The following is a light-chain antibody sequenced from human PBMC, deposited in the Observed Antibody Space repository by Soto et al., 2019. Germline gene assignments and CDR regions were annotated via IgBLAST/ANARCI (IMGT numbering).Light chain of an antibody. CDR2: GAS. Sequence: AIQMTQSPSSLSASVGDRVTITCRASQDIRNDLGWFQQKPGKAPRLLIYGASSLQSRVPSRFSGSGSVTDFTLTISSLQPEDFATYYCLQDYKHPFTFGQGTKLEIK. V-gene: IGKV1-6*01. J-gene: IGKJ2*01. CDR3: LQDYKHPFT. CDR1: QDIRND.